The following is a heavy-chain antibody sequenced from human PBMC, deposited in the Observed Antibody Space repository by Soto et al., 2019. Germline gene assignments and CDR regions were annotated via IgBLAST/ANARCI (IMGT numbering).Heavy chain of an antibody. V-gene: IGHV4-39*01. CDR1: GGSIRSSSSY. Sequence: QLQESGPGLVKPSETLSLTCTVSGGSIRSSSSYWDGIRQPPGKGLEWIGSIYYSGSTYYNPSLKSRVIISMDKTKNQFSLNVSSVTAADPAVYYCARRRGVVQDGMDVWGQGTTVIVSS. D-gene: IGHD3-3*01. CDR3: ARRRGVVQDGMDV. CDR2: IYYSGST. J-gene: IGHJ6*02.